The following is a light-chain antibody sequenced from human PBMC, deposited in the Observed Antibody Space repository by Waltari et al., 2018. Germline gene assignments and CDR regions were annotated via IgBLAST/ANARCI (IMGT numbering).Light chain of an antibody. Sequence: SYELTQPSSVSVSPGQTARITCSGAVLAKKYARWFQQKPGQAPGLLIYKDTERPSGIPERFSGSSSGATVTLTISGAQVEDEADYYCYSAADSNLRVFGGGTKLTVL. CDR2: KDT. CDR3: YSAADSNLRV. V-gene: IGLV3-27*01. J-gene: IGLJ3*02. CDR1: VLAKKY.